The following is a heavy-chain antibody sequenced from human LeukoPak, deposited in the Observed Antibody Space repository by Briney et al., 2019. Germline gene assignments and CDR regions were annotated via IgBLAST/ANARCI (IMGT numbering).Heavy chain of an antibody. D-gene: IGHD6-25*01. J-gene: IGHJ5*02. V-gene: IGHV1-3*01. CDR2: INGGNGNT. CDR3: ARGPPRLNWFDP. Sequence: EASVKVSCKASGYTFISYAMHWVRQAPGQRLEWMGWINGGNGNTKYSQKLQGRVTITRDTSASTAYMELRSLRSEDTAVFYCARGPPRLNWFDPWGQGILVTVSS. CDR1: GYTFISYA.